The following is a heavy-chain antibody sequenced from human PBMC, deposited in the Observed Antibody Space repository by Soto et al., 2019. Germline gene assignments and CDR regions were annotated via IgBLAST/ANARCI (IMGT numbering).Heavy chain of an antibody. J-gene: IGHJ4*02. CDR1: GFTFSSYS. CDR3: ARDPFFLDYDILTGYSSVIPYYFDY. D-gene: IGHD3-9*01. Sequence: PVGSLRLSCAASGFTFSSYSMNWVRQAPGKGLEWVSYISSSSSTIYYADSVKGRFTISRDNAKNSLYLQMNRLRDEDTAVYYCARDPFFLDYDILTGYSSVIPYYFDYWGQGTLVNVSS. V-gene: IGHV3-48*02. CDR2: ISSSSSTI.